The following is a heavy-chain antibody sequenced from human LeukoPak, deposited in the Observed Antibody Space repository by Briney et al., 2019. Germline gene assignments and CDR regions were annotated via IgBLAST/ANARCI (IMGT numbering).Heavy chain of an antibody. D-gene: IGHD6-6*01. CDR1: GYTFTGYY. J-gene: IGHJ4*02. V-gene: IGHV1-2*02. CDR3: ARPRGYSSSDFDY. CDR2: INPNSGGT. Sequence: ASVNVSCKASGYTFTGYYMHWVRQAPGQGLEWMGWINPNSGGTNYAQKFQGRVTMTRDTSSSTAYMELSRLRSDDTAVYYCARPRGYSSSDFDYWGQGTLVTVSS.